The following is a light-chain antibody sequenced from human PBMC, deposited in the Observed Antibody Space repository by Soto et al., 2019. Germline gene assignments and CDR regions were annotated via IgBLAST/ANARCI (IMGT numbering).Light chain of an antibody. Sequence: DIQMTQSPSSLSASVGDRVTLTCQASQDISNYLTWYQQKPGKAPKLLIYDASNLETGVPSRFSGSGSGTDFTFTITSLEPEDIATYYCQQYGNLPLTFGQGTRLEIK. V-gene: IGKV1-33*01. J-gene: IGKJ5*01. CDR1: QDISNY. CDR3: QQYGNLPLT. CDR2: DAS.